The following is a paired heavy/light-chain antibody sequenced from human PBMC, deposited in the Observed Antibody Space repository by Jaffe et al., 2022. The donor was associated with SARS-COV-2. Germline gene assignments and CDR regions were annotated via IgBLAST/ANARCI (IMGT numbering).Heavy chain of an antibody. V-gene: IGHV4-39*01. CDR1: GGSISSSSYY. CDR3: ARRPPPSGYGDYVEYYYYYYMDV. CDR2: IYYSGST. J-gene: IGHJ6*03. D-gene: IGHD4-17*01. Sequence: QLQLQESGPGLVKPSETLSLTCTVSGGSISSSSYYWGWIRQPPGKGLEWIGSIYYSGSTYYNPSLKSRVTISVDTSKNQFSLKLSSVTAADTAVYYCARRPPPSGYGDYVEYYYYYYMDVWGKGTTVTVSS.
Light chain of an antibody. J-gene: IGLJ1*01. CDR3: QSYDSSLSDV. CDR2: GNS. CDR1: SSNIGAGYD. V-gene: IGLV1-40*01. Sequence: QSVLTQPPSVSGAPGQRVTISCTGSSSNIGAGYDVHWYQQLPGTAPKLLIYGNSNRPSGVPDRFSGSKSGTSASLAITGLQAEDEADYYCQSYDSSLSDVFGTGTKVTVL.